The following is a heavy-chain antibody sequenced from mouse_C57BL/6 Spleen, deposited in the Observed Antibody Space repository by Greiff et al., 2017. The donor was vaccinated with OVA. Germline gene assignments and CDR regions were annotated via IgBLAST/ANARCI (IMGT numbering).Heavy chain of an antibody. Sequence: QVQLQQPGAELVKPGASVKLSCKASGYTFTSYWMHWVKQRPGRGLEWIGRIDPNSGGTKYNEKFKSKATLTVDKPSSTAYMQLSSLTSDDSAVYACARSTTVEGCFAYWGQGTLVTVSA. J-gene: IGHJ3*01. CDR2: IDPNSGGT. V-gene: IGHV1-72*01. D-gene: IGHD1-1*01. CDR3: ARSTTVEGCFAY. CDR1: GYTFTSYW.